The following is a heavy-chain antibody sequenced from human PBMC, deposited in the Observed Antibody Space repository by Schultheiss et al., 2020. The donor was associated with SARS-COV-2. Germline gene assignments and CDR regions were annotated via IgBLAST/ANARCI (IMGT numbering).Heavy chain of an antibody. CDR3: ARLTYEGYQLLPANWNPNYGMDV. CDR1: GYTLTELS. D-gene: IGHD2-2*01. Sequence: ASVKVSCKVSGYTLTELSMHWVRQAPGKGLEWMGGFDPEDGETIYAQKFQGRVTMTRNTSISTAYMELSSLRSEDTAVYYCARLTYEGYQLLPANWNPNYGMDVWGQGTTVTVSS. J-gene: IGHJ6*02. V-gene: IGHV1-24*01. CDR2: FDPEDGET.